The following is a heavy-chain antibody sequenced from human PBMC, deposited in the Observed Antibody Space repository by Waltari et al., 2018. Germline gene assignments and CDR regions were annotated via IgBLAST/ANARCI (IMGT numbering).Heavy chain of an antibody. D-gene: IGHD3-16*02. Sequence: QVQLQQWGAGLLKPSETLSLTCAVYGGSFSGYYWSWIRQPPGKGLEWIGEINHSGSNNYNPSLKRRVTISVDTSKNQFSLKLSSVTAADTAVYYCARGDYVWGSYRPAFDYWGQGTLVTVSS. V-gene: IGHV4-34*01. CDR3: ARGDYVWGSYRPAFDY. J-gene: IGHJ4*02. CDR2: INHSGSN. CDR1: GGSFSGYY.